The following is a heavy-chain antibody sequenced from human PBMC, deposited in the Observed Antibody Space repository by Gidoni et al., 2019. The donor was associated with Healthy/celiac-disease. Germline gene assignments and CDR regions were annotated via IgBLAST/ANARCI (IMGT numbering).Heavy chain of an antibody. CDR1: GFTFSSYG. V-gene: IGHV3-33*01. J-gene: IGHJ5*02. CDR2: IWYDGSNK. CDR3: ARERVVVHGGSGFDP. D-gene: IGHD2-2*01. Sequence: QVQLVESGGGVVQPGRSLRLSCAASGFTFSSYGMHGVRQAPGKGLEWVAVIWYDGSNKYYADSVKGRFTISRDNSKNTLYLQMNSLRAEDTAVYYCARERVVVHGGSGFDPWGQGTLVTVSS.